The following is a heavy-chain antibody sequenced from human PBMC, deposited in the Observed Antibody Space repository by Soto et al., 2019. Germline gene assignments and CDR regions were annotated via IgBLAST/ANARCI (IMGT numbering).Heavy chain of an antibody. CDR3: AKDDAHQLHFGYFDY. J-gene: IGHJ4*02. Sequence: GGSLRLSCAASGFTFSSYAMGWVRQAPGKGLEWVSAISGSGGSTYYADSVKGRFTISRDNSKNTLYLQMNSLRAEDTAVYYCAKDDAHQLHFGYFDYWGQGTLVTVSS. V-gene: IGHV3-23*01. D-gene: IGHD3-16*01. CDR2: ISGSGGST. CDR1: GFTFSSYA.